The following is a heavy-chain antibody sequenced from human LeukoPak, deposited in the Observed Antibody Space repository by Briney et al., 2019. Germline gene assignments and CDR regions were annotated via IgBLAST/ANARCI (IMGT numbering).Heavy chain of an antibody. D-gene: IGHD3-10*01. CDR1: GDSVSSNSAA. V-gene: IGHV6-1*01. CDR2: TYYRYKWYN. Sequence: SQTLSLTCAISGDSVSSNSAAWNWIRQSPSRGLEWLGRTYYRYKWYNDYAVSVKSRITINPDTSKNQFSLQLNSVTPEDTAVYYCARDLGFGESNTYYFDYWGQGTLVTVSS. J-gene: IGHJ4*02. CDR3: ARDLGFGESNTYYFDY.